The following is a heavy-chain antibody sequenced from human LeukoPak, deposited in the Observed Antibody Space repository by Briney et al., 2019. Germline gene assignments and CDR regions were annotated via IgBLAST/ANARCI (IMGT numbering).Heavy chain of an antibody. Sequence: TGGSLRLSCAASGFTFSNYAMSWVRQAPGKGLEWVSAITGSGIVTQYADSVEGRFTISRDNSKNTLYLQMNSLRAEDTAVYYCATQTSGNYYYFAHWGQGTLVTVSS. CDR1: GFTFSNYA. V-gene: IGHV3-23*01. J-gene: IGHJ4*02. CDR3: ATQTSGNYYYFAH. CDR2: ITGSGIVT. D-gene: IGHD1-26*01.